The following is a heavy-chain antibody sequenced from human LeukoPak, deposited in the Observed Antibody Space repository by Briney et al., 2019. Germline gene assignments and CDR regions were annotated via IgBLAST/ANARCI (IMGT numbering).Heavy chain of an antibody. V-gene: IGHV4-39*07. D-gene: IGHD5-12*01. Sequence: SETLSLTCTVSGGSISSSSYYWGWIRQPPGKGLEWIGSIYYSGSTYYNPSLKSRVTISVDTSKNQFSLKLSSVTAADTAVYYWARVPIVATIFAYWSQGTLVTVSS. CDR3: ARVPIVATIFAY. CDR2: IYYSGST. J-gene: IGHJ4*02. CDR1: GGSISSSSYY.